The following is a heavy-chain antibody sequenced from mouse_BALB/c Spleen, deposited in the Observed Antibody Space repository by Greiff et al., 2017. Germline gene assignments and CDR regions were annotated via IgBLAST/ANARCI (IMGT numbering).Heavy chain of an antibody. CDR3: TEYGNYPFDY. V-gene: IGHV6-6*02. D-gene: IGHD2-10*02. Sequence: EVMLVESGGGLVQPGGSMKLSCVASGFTFSNYWMNWVRQSPEKGLEWVAEIRLKSNNYATHYAESVKGRFTISRDDSKSSVYLQMNNLRAEDTGIYYCTEYGNYPFDYWGQGTTLTVSS. CDR1: GFTFSNYW. CDR2: IRLKSNNYAT. J-gene: IGHJ2*01.